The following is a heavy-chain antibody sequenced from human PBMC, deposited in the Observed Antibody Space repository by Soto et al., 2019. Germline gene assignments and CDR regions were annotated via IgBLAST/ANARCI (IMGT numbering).Heavy chain of an antibody. CDR2: ITNKADKYAT. J-gene: IGHJ4*02. CDR3: CRHDARWGSCYY. V-gene: IGHV3-73*01. Sequence: PGGSLRLSCVASGLTLSASAMHWVRQTSGKGLEWVGRITNKADKYATVYAAPVQGRFTISRDDSKRMAYLQMNSLKTEDTAVYYCCRHDARWGSCYYWGQGALVTVSS. CDR1: GLTLSASA. D-gene: IGHD2-21*01.